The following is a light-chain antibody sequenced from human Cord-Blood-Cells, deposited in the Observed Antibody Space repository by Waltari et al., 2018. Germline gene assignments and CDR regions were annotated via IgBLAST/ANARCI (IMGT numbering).Light chain of an antibody. V-gene: IGKV1-33*01. Sequence: DIQMTQSPPSLSASVGDIVTITCQASQDISNYLNWYQQKPGKAPKLLIYDASNLETGVPSRFSGSGSGTDFTFTISSLQPEDIATYYCQQYDNLPITFGQGTRLEIK. CDR2: DAS. CDR3: QQYDNLPIT. J-gene: IGKJ5*01. CDR1: QDISNY.